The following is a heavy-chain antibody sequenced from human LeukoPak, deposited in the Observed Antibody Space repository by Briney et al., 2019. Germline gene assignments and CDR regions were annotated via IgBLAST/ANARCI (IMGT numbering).Heavy chain of an antibody. J-gene: IGHJ4*02. CDR1: GGTFSNYA. V-gene: IGHV1-69*05. CDR2: IIPIFGTE. D-gene: IGHD3-22*01. CDR3: ARNHDNTGYYDAYFDY. Sequence: SVKVSCKASGGTFSNYAINWVRQAPGQGLDWMGSIIPIFGTENYAHTVQGRVTITTDESTNTAYMELSGLRSEDTAVYYCARNHDNTGYYDAYFDYWGQGTLVTVSS.